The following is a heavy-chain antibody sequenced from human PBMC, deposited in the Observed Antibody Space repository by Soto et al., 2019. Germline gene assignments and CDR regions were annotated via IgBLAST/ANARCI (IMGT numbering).Heavy chain of an antibody. CDR1: GYTFTSYS. CDR3: ARDSGDDFWSGYTYGMDV. D-gene: IGHD3-3*01. CDR2: INPSGGST. Sequence: ASVKVSCKASGYTFTSYSMRWVRQAPGQGLEWMGIINPSGGSTSYAQRFQGRVTMTRDTSTSTVYMELSSLRSEDTAVYYCARDSGDDFWSGYTYGMDVWGQGTTVTVSS. J-gene: IGHJ6*02. V-gene: IGHV1-46*01.